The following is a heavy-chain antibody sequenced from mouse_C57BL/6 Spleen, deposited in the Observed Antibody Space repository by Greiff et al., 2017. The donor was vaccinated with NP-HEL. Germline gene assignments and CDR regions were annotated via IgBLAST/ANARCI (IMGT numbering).Heavy chain of an antibody. Sequence: QVQLQQPGAELVRPGSSVKLSCKASGYTFTSYWMDWVKQRPGQGLEWIGNIYPSDSETHYNQKFKDKATLTVDKSSRTAYMQLSSLTSEDSAVYDCARGGYDGYYDYFDYWGQGTTLTVSS. J-gene: IGHJ2*01. D-gene: IGHD2-3*01. V-gene: IGHV1-61*01. CDR2: IYPSDSET. CDR1: GYTFTSYW. CDR3: ARGGYDGYYDYFDY.